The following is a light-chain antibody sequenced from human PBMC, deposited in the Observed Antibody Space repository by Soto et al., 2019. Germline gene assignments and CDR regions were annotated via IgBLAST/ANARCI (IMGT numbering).Light chain of an antibody. Sequence: QSVLTQPRSVSGSPGQSVTISCTGTSSDVGGYNFVSWYQQHPGKAPKLMIYDVSKRPSGVPDRFSGSKSANTASLTISGLQAEDEADYYCCSYAGSYTWVFGTGTKLTLL. CDR1: SSDVGGYNF. J-gene: IGLJ1*01. CDR2: DVS. CDR3: CSYAGSYTWV. V-gene: IGLV2-11*01.